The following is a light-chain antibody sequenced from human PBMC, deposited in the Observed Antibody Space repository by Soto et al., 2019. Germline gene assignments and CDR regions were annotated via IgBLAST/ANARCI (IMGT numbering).Light chain of an antibody. CDR1: QGIGSY. CDR3: QQVSRYPYT. Sequence: DIQLTQSPSFLSASVGDRVTITCRASQGIGSYLVWYQQKAGKAPNLLIYVASTLQSGVPSRFSGSGFGTAFTLTVSSLQPEDSATYYCQQVSRYPYTFGQRTKLEIK. CDR2: VAS. J-gene: IGKJ2*01. V-gene: IGKV1-9*01.